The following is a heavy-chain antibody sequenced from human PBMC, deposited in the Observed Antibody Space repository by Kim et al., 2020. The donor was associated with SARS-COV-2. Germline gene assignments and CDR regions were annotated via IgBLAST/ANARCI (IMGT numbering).Heavy chain of an antibody. Sequence: DKTYYVESVKGRLTISRDNSKNTLYLQMSSLRVEDTAVYYCATNIAAAGVVWGQGTLVTVSS. D-gene: IGHD6-13*01. V-gene: IGHV3-66*01. CDR2: DKT. CDR3: ATNIAAAGVV. J-gene: IGHJ4*02.